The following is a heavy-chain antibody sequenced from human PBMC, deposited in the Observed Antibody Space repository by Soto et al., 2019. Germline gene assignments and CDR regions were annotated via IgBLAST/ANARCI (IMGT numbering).Heavy chain of an antibody. Sequence: ASVKVSCKASGYTFTSYDINWVRQATGQGLEWMGWMNPNSGNTGYAQKFQGRVTMTRNTSISTAYMELSSLRSEDTAVYYCARHGRCSGGSCYGYYYGMGVWGQGTTVTVSS. D-gene: IGHD2-15*01. V-gene: IGHV1-8*01. J-gene: IGHJ6*02. CDR1: GYTFTSYD. CDR3: ARHGRCSGGSCYGYYYGMGV. CDR2: MNPNSGNT.